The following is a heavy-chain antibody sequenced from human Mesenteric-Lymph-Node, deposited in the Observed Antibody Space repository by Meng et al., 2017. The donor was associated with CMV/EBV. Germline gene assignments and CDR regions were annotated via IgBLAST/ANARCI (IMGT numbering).Heavy chain of an antibody. V-gene: IGHV3-48*04. CDR3: ARELMIRGVITKPLDY. D-gene: IGHD3-10*01. J-gene: IGHJ4*02. CDR2: ISDSGSTV. Sequence: GESLKISCVESGFTFSRYGMHWVRQAPGKGLEWVSYISDSGSTVKYADSVRGRFTISRDNAKNSLYLQMNSLRAEDTAVYFCARELMIRGVITKPLDYWGQGTLVTVSS. CDR1: GFTFSRYG.